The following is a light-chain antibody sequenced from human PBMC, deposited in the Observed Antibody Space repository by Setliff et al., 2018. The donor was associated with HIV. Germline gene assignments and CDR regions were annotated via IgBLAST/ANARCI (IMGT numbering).Light chain of an antibody. Sequence: QSALAQPRSVSGSPGQSVTFSCTGTSSDVGGYDYVSWYQHHPGKAPKLMIYDVTKRPSGVPDRFSGSKSGNRASLTISGLQAEDEADYYCCSYAGRYTYVFGTGTKGTVL. CDR2: DVT. CDR1: SSDVGGYDY. CDR3: CSYAGRYTYV. J-gene: IGLJ1*01. V-gene: IGLV2-11*01.